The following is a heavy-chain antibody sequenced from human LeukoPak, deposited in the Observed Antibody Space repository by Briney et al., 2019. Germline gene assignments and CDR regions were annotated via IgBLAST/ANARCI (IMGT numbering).Heavy chain of an antibody. D-gene: IGHD1-26*01. CDR3: AREEFSGSYFGY. V-gene: IGHV3-30*02. Sequence: GGSLRLSCAASGFTFSSYGMHWVRQAPGKGLEWVAFIRYDGSNKYYADSVKGRFTISRDNSKNTLYLQMNSLRAEDTAVYYCAREEFSGSYFGYWGQGTLVTVSS. CDR2: IRYDGSNK. CDR1: GFTFSSYG. J-gene: IGHJ4*02.